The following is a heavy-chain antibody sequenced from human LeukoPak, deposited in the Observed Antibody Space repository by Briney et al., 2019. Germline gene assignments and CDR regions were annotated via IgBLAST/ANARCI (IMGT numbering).Heavy chain of an antibody. CDR2: INSDGSST. J-gene: IGHJ4*02. V-gene: IGHV3-74*01. CDR3: AKRYSSSWYWVDY. D-gene: IGHD6-13*01. Sequence: GGSLRLSCAASGFTFSSYWMHWVRQAPGKGLVWVSRINSDGSSTSYADSVKGRFTISRDNSKNTLYLQMNSLRAEDTAVYYCAKRYSSSWYWVDYWGQGTLVTVSS. CDR1: GFTFSSYW.